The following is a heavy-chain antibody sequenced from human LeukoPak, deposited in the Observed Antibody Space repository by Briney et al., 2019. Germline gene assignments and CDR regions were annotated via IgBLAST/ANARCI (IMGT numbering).Heavy chain of an antibody. D-gene: IGHD3-9*01. CDR3: ARGSMNYDILTGYYGEGDYMDV. J-gene: IGHJ6*03. Sequence: GGSLRLSCAASGFTVSSNYMSWVRQAPGKGLEWVSVIYSGGSTYYADSVKGRFTISRDNSKNTLYLQMNSLRAEDTAVYYCARGSMNYDILTGYYGEGDYMDVWGKGTTVTVSS. CDR1: GFTVSSNY. CDR2: IYSGGST. V-gene: IGHV3-66*01.